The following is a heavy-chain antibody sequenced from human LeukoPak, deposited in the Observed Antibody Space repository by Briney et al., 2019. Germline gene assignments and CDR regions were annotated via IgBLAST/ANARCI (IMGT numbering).Heavy chain of an antibody. J-gene: IGHJ4*02. Sequence: GGSLRLSCAASGFTFSNYCMHWVRQIPGKGLVWVSRICPDGTVTNYADSVKGRFTISRDNAKNMVFLQMNSLRADDTAVYYCVRDFRSADYWGQGILVTVSS. V-gene: IGHV3-74*01. CDR2: ICPDGTVT. CDR1: GFTFSNYC. CDR3: VRDFRSADY.